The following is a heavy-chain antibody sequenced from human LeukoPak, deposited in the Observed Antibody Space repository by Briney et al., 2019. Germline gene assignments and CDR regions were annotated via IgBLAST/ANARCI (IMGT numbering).Heavy chain of an antibody. Sequence: SETLSLTCAVYGGSFSGYYWSWIRQPPGKGLEWIGEINHSGSTNYNPSLKSRVTISVDTSKNQFSLKLSSVTAADTAMYYCASLLVDTAMAPRDYWGQGTLVTVSS. CDR2: INHSGST. CDR1: GGSFSGYY. J-gene: IGHJ4*02. CDR3: ASLLVDTAMAPRDY. D-gene: IGHD5-18*01. V-gene: IGHV4-34*01.